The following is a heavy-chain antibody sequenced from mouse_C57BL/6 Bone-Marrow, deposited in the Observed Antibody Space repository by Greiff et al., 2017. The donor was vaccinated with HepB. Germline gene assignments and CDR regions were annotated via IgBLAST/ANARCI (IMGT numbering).Heavy chain of an antibody. J-gene: IGHJ4*01. CDR3: ARDGITTAYAMDY. Sequence: VQLQQSGAELVRPGASVTLSCKASGYTFTDYEMHWVKQTPVHGLEWIGAIDPETGGTAYNQKFKGKAILTADKSSSTAYMELRSLTSEDSAVYYCARDGITTAYAMDYWGQGTSVTVSS. V-gene: IGHV1-15*01. D-gene: IGHD1-2*01. CDR1: GYTFTDYE. CDR2: IDPETGGT.